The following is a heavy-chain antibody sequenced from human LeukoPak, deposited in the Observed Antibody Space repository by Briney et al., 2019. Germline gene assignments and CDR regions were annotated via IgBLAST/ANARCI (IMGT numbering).Heavy chain of an antibody. CDR1: GGSISSYY. D-gene: IGHD2-8*01. J-gene: IGHJ4*02. V-gene: IGHV4-59*08. Sequence: SETLSLTCTVSGGSISSYYWSWIRQPPGKGLEWIGYIYYSGSTNYNPSLKSRVTISVDTSKNQFSLKLSSVTAADTAVYYCARPGWYCTNGVCYDYWGQGTLVTVSS. CDR3: ARPGWYCTNGVCYDY. CDR2: IYYSGST.